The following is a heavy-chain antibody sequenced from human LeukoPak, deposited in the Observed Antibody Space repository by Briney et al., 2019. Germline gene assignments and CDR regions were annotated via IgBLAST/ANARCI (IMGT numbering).Heavy chain of an antibody. J-gene: IGHJ1*01. D-gene: IGHD3-22*01. CDR1: GFTFGSYG. Sequence: HPGRSLRLSCAASGFTFGSYGMHWIRQAPGKGLEWVAVIWSDGYKKYYAESVKGRFTVSRDTSKNTLYLQMDSLRAEDTAVYYCARDDDTSGHYSYFQHWGQGTLVTVSS. CDR2: IWSDGYKK. CDR3: ARDDDTSGHYSYFQH. V-gene: IGHV3-33*01.